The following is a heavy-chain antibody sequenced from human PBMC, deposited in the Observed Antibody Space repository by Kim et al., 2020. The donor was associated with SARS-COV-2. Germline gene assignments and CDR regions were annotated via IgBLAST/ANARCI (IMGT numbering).Heavy chain of an antibody. D-gene: IGHD2-2*01. CDR3: AREGRQYQLPRFDY. J-gene: IGHJ4*02. CDR1: GYTFTSYG. Sequence: ASVKVSCKASGYTFTSYGISWVRQAPGQGLEWMGWISAYNGNTNYAQKLQGRVTMTTDTSTSTAYMELRSLRSDDTAFDFCAREGRQYQLPRFDYWGQGTLVTVSS. V-gene: IGHV1-18*04. CDR2: ISAYNGNT.